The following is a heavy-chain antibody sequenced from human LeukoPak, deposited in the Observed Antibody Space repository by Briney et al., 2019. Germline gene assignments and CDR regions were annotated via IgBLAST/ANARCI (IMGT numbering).Heavy chain of an antibody. CDR2: IYTSGST. D-gene: IGHD1-26*01. V-gene: IGHV4-61*02. CDR1: GGSISSGSYY. Sequence: PSQTLSLTRTVSGGSISSGSYYWSWIRQPAGKGLEWIGRIYTSGSTNYNPSLKSRVTISVDTSKNQFSLKLSSVTAADTAVYYCARRELLDAFDIWGRGTMVTVSS. J-gene: IGHJ3*02. CDR3: ARRELLDAFDI.